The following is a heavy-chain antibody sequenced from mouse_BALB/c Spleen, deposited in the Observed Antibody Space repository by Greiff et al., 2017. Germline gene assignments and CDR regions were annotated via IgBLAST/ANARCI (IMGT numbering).Heavy chain of an antibody. CDR2: INPSTGYT. D-gene: IGHD1-1*01. J-gene: IGHJ4*01. CDR3: ARSLITTVRAYYAMDY. CDR1: GYAFSSSW. Sequence: VQLQQSGPELVKPGASVKISCKASGYAFSSSWMNWVKQRPGQGLEWIGYINPSTGYTEYNQKFKDKATLTADKSSSTAYMQLSSLTSEDSAVYYCARSLITTVRAYYAMDYWGQGTSVTVAS. V-gene: IGHV1S26*01.